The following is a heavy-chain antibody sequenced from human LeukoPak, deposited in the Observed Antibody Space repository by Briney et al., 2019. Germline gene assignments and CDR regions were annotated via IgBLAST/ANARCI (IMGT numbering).Heavy chain of an antibody. D-gene: IGHD3-10*01. CDR3: ARAFLCGSGSPPGY. CDR2: IYYRGST. Sequence: SETLSLTCTVSGGSISSYYWSWIRQPPGKGLEWIGYIYYRGSTNYNPSLKSRVTISVDTSKNQFSLKLSSATAADTAVYYCARAFLCGSGSPPGYWGQGTLVTVSS. V-gene: IGHV4-59*01. CDR1: GGSISSYY. J-gene: IGHJ4*02.